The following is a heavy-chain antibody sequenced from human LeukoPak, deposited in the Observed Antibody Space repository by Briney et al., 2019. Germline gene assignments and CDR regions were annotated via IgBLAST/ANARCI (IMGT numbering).Heavy chain of an antibody. CDR2: IKSDGIST. D-gene: IGHD4-17*01. V-gene: IGHV3-74*01. Sequence: GGSLRLSCAASGFSFNTYAMHWVRQAPGKGLVWVSRIKSDGISTSYADSVKGRFTISRDSAQNMVYLQMTSLRVEDTATYYCVRGNNGDFYWGQGTLVTVSS. CDR1: GFSFNTYA. J-gene: IGHJ4*02. CDR3: VRGNNGDFY.